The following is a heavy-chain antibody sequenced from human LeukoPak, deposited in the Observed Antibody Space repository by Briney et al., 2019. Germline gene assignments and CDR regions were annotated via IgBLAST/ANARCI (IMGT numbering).Heavy chain of an antibody. CDR2: IWYDGSNK. J-gene: IGHJ4*02. Sequence: TGGSLRLSCAAYGFTFSSYGMHWVRQAPGKGLEWVAVIWYDGSNKYYADSVKGRFTISRDNSKNTLYLQMNSLRAEDTAVYYCAKEAYDSSGYLTFHFDYWGQGTLVTVSS. CDR3: AKEAYDSSGYLTFHFDY. V-gene: IGHV3-30*02. CDR1: GFTFSSYG. D-gene: IGHD3-22*01.